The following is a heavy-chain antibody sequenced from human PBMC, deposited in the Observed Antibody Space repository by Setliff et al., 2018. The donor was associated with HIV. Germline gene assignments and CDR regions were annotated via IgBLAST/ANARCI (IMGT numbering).Heavy chain of an antibody. D-gene: IGHD3-3*01. V-gene: IGHV4-39*01. CDR3: ARSKTFYDFWGGYYTHGAFKI. J-gene: IGHJ3*02. CDR1: GGSFTSRSYY. Sequence: PSETLSXXCTVSGGSFTSRSYYWGWIRQPPGKGLEWIGSIFYSGITYYNPSLQSRVTISVDTSKNQFSLNLTSVTAADTAVYYCARSKTFYDFWGGYYTHGAFKIWGLGTMVTVSS. CDR2: IFYSGIT.